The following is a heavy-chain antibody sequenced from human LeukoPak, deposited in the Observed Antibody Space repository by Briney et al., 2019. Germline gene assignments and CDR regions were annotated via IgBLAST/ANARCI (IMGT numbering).Heavy chain of an antibody. CDR3: ARASYSGYDWDY. CDR2: INPNSGGT. J-gene: IGHJ4*02. D-gene: IGHD5-12*01. Sequence: ASVKVSCKASGYTFRDHYMYWVRQAPGQGLEWMGWINPNSGGTNYVQKFQGRVTMTRDTSISTAYMELSRLTSDDTAVYYCARASYSGYDWDYWGQGTLVTVSP. V-gene: IGHV1-2*02. CDR1: GYTFRDHY.